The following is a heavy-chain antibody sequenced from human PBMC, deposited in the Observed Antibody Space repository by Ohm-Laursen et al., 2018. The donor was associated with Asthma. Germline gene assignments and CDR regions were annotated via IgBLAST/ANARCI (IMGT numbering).Heavy chain of an antibody. Sequence: SETLSLTCTVSGGSISSYYWSWIRQPPGKGLEWIGYIYYSGSTNYNPSLKSRVTISVDTSKNQFSLKLSSVTAADTAVYYCARGDYDSSGSFDYWGQGTLVTVSS. CDR2: IYYSGST. J-gene: IGHJ4*02. D-gene: IGHD3-22*01. CDR3: ARGDYDSSGSFDY. V-gene: IGHV4-59*01. CDR1: GGSISSYY.